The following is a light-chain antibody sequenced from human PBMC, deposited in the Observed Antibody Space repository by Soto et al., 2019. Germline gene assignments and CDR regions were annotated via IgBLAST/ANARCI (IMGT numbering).Light chain of an antibody. CDR2: AAS. V-gene: IGKV1-39*02. Sequence: DIQMTQSPSSLSASVGDRVTITCRASQSISSYLNWYQQKPGKAPKLLIYAASSLQSGVPSRFSGSGSGTDFTLTISRLEPEDFVVYYCQYYGHSPPVTFGGGTKVDIK. CDR1: QSISSY. J-gene: IGKJ4*01. CDR3: QYYGHSPPVT.